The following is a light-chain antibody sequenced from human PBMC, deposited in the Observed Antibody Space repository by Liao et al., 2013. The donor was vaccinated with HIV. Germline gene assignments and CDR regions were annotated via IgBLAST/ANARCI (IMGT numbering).Light chain of an antibody. J-gene: IGLJ3*02. V-gene: IGLV3-21*01. CDR1: NIGSKS. CDR2: YDS. Sequence: SYELTQPPSVSVAPGKTATITCGGNNIGSKSVHWYQHKPGQAPVLVIYYDSDRPSKIPERFSGSNSGNTATLTISRVEVGDGADYYCQVWESSTDWVFGGGTSLTVL. CDR3: QVWESSTDWV.